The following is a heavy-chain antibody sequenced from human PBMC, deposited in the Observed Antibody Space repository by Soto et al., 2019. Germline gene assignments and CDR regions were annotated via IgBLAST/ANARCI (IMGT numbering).Heavy chain of an antibody. D-gene: IGHD2-2*01. V-gene: IGHV3-74*01. J-gene: IGHJ6*03. CDR1: GFTFSSYW. Sequence: EVQLVESGGGLVQPGGSLRLSCAASGFTFSSYWMHWVRQAPGKGLVWVSRINSDGSSTSYADSVKGRFTISRDNAKNTLYLPMNSLRAEDTAVYYCAREAVDCSSTSCYEGGYYYYYMDVWGKGTTVTVSS. CDR3: AREAVDCSSTSCYEGGYYYYYMDV. CDR2: INSDGSST.